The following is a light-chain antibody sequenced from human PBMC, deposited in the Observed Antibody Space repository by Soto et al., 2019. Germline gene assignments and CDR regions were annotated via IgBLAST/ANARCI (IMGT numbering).Light chain of an antibody. CDR3: QHYNSYSEA. Sequence: DIQMTQSPSTLSGSVGDRVTITCRASQTISSWLAWYQQKPGKAPKXLIYKASTLKSGVPSRFRGSGSGTEFTLTISSLQPDDFATYYCQHYNSYSEAFGQGTKVDIK. CDR2: KAS. V-gene: IGKV1-5*03. J-gene: IGKJ1*01. CDR1: QTISSW.